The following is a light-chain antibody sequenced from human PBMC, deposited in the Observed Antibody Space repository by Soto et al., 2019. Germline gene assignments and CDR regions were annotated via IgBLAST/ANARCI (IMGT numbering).Light chain of an antibody. V-gene: IGKV1-5*03. CDR2: TAS. Sequence: DTQTTQSPSTLSASVGDRVTITCRASQSISNCLAWYQQRPGRAPNLLIHTASTLKSGVPSRFSGSGSGTEFTLTISSLQPDDFATYYCQQYKSYSPTFGQGTKVEIK. J-gene: IGKJ1*01. CDR3: QQYKSYSPT. CDR1: QSISNC.